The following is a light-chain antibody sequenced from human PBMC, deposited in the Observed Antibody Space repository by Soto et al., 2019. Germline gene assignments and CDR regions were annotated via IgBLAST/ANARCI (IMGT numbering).Light chain of an antibody. CDR3: CSYAGTYTYV. Sequence: ALTQPRSVSGSPGQSVAISCTGTSSDIGGYNYVSWFQQHPGKAPKLMIYDVSKWPSGVPDRFSGSKSGNTASLTISGLQAEDEADYYCCSYAGTYTYVFGTGTKVTVL. CDR1: SSDIGGYNY. J-gene: IGLJ1*01. V-gene: IGLV2-11*01. CDR2: DVS.